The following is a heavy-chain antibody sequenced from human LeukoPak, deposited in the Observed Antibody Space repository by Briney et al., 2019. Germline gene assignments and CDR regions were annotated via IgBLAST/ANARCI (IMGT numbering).Heavy chain of an antibody. D-gene: IGHD3-22*01. J-gene: IGHJ4*02. CDR1: GFTLSDYY. V-gene: IGHV3-11*04. CDR3: ARRYYYDTSGYSIDH. Sequence: GGSLRLSCAASGFTLSDYYMSWIRHIPGKGLEWVSHISGLGISTKYGDSVKGRFTISRDNAKNSLYLQMNSLGAEDTAVYYCARRYYYDTSGYSIDHWGQGTLVTVSA. CDR2: ISGLGIST.